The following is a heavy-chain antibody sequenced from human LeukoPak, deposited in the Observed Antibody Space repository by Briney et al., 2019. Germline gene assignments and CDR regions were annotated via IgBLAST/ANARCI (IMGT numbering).Heavy chain of an antibody. CDR1: ALSIITSY. J-gene: IGHJ4*02. CDR3: ARDRPGTTSLEY. Sequence: SQSLSLTCTLSALSIITSYGSWIGQPPGKGLEWIGYSGNTNHNPSLESRVTISVDTSKNQFFLRLTSVTAADTAVYYCARDRPGTTSLEYWGQGTLVTVSS. D-gene: IGHD1-14*01. CDR2: SGNT. V-gene: IGHV4-59*01.